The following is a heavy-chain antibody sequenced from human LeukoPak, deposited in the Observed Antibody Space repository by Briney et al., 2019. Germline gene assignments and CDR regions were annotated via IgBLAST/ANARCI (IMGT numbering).Heavy chain of an antibody. CDR2: IIPIFGTA. CDR1: GGTFSSYA. J-gene: IGHJ6*02. D-gene: IGHD3-22*01. Sequence: SVKVSCKASGGTFSSYAISWVRQAPGQGLEWMGGIIPIFGTANYAQKLQGRVTMATDTSTSTAYMELRSLRSDDTAVYYCARDLPPDSSGYYYGYYYGMDVWGQGTTVTVSS. CDR3: ARDLPPDSSGYYYGYYYGMDV. V-gene: IGHV1-69*05.